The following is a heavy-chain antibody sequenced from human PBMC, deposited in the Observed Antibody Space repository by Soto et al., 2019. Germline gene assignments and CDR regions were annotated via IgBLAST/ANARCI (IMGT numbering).Heavy chain of an antibody. Sequence: QVQLVESGGGVVQPGRSLRLSCVGSGFPFWHYGMHWVREAPGKGLEWVAVIWSDGNKESYADSVKGRFAISRDNSKDALYIEMNILRGEDTAVYCCAGELNGCWFNMDGWGPGTRVSVSS. D-gene: IGHD1-26*01. V-gene: IGHV3-33*03. CDR3: AGELNGCWFNMDG. J-gene: IGHJ6*01. CDR2: IWSDGNKE. CDR1: GFPFWHYG.